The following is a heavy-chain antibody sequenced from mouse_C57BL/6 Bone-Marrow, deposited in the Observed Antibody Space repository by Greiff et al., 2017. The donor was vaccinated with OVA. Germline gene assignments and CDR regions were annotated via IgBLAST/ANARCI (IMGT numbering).Heavy chain of an antibody. Sequence: VQLQQSGPELVKPGASVKMSCKASGYTFTDYNMHWVKQSHGKSLEWIGYINPNNGGTSYNQKFKGKATLTVNKSSSTAYMELRSLTSEDSAVYYCARRYFRYYYGSSYPDFDYWGQGTTLTVSS. V-gene: IGHV1-22*01. J-gene: IGHJ2*01. D-gene: IGHD1-1*01. CDR2: INPNNGGT. CDR3: ARRYFRYYYGSSYPDFDY. CDR1: GYTFTDYN.